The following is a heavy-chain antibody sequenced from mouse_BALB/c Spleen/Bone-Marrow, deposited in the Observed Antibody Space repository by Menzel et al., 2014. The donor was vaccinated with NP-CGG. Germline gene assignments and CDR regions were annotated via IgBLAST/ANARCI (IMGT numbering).Heavy chain of an antibody. Sequence: EVQLVESGTVLARPGASVKMSCKASGYTFTSYWMHWVKQRPGQGLEWIGAIYPGNSDTSYNQKFKGKAKLTAVTSTSTAYMELSSLTNEDSAVYYCTRGITAVLATRAMDYWGQGSSVTVSS. CDR2: IYPGNSDT. CDR1: GYTFTSYW. V-gene: IGHV1-5*01. CDR3: TRGITAVLATRAMDY. J-gene: IGHJ4*01. D-gene: IGHD1-1*01.